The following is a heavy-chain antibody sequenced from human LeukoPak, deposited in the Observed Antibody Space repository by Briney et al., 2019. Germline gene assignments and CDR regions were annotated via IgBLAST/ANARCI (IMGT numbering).Heavy chain of an antibody. CDR3: ASGREENNWFDP. D-gene: IGHD1-26*01. J-gene: IGHJ5*02. CDR1: GGTFSSYA. V-gene: IGHV1-69*04. Sequence: ASVKVSCKASGGTFSSYAISWVRQAPGQGLEWMGRIIPILGIANYAQKFQGRVTITADKSTSTAYMEPSSLRSEDTAVYYCASGREENNWFDPWGQGTLVTVSS. CDR2: IIPILGIA.